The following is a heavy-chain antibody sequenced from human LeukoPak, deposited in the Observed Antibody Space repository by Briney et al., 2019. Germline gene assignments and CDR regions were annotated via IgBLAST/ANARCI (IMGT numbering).Heavy chain of an antibody. CDR1: GFXFSSYA. J-gene: IGHJ4*02. CDR2: ISYDGSNK. V-gene: IGHV3-30*02. Sequence: GGSLRLSCAASGFXFSSYAIHRVRQAPGKGLEGVACISYDGSNKYYADAVKGRCTIARHNSRNTLHLRMHSLRAEATAVYSCATASLRYFDWFSDYWGRGTLVTVSS. D-gene: IGHD3-9*01. CDR3: ATASLRYFDWFSDY.